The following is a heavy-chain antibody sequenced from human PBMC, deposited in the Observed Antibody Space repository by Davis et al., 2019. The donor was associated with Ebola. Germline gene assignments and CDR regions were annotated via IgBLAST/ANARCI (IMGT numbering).Heavy chain of an antibody. J-gene: IGHJ4*02. D-gene: IGHD6-6*01. CDR2: ISGSGGST. CDR3: AKDLVSSSRYPFDY. Sequence: GESLKISCAASGFTFSSYAMSWVRQAPGKGLEWVSAISGSGGSTYYADSVKGRFTISRDNSKNTLYLQMNSLRAEDTAVYYCAKDLVSSSRYPFDYWGQGTLVTVSS. CDR1: GFTFSSYA. V-gene: IGHV3-23*01.